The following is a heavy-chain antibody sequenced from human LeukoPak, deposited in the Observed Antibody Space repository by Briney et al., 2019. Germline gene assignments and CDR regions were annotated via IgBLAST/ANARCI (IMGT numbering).Heavy chain of an antibody. CDR1: GGSISSYY. CDR2: IYYSGST. D-gene: IGHD4-23*01. Sequence: SETLSLTCTVSGGSISSYYWSWIRQPPGKGLEWIGNIYYSGSTNYNPSLKSRVTISVDTSKNQFYLKLSSVTAADTAVYYCARGGGNSADFDYWGQGTLVTVSS. V-gene: IGHV4-59*01. J-gene: IGHJ4*02. CDR3: ARGGGNSADFDY.